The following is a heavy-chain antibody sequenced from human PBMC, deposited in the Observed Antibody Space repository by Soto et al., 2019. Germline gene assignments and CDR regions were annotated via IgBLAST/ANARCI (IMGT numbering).Heavy chain of an antibody. Sequence: QVQLVQSGAEVKKPGSSVKVSCKASGGTFSSYAISWVRQAPGQGLEWMGGIIPIFGTANYAQKFQGRVTITADGSTSTAYMELSSLRSEDTAVYYCASQVGGGRGYSYAGDYWGQGTLVTVSS. CDR3: ASQVGGGRGYSYAGDY. CDR2: IIPIFGTA. V-gene: IGHV1-69*12. D-gene: IGHD5-18*01. CDR1: GGTFSSYA. J-gene: IGHJ4*02.